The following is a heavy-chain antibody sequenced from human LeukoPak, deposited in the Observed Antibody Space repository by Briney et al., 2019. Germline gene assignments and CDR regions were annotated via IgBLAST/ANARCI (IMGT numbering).Heavy chain of an antibody. CDR3: ARAARGGDY. CDR2: ISSSGTI. V-gene: IGHV3-48*04. J-gene: IGHJ4*01. Sequence: GGSLRLSCAASGFPFNSYSFTWVRQAPGKGLEWVSYISSSGTIYYATSVTGRFTISRDNANNSLYLQMNSLRADDTAVYYCARAARGGDYWGHGTLVTVSS. D-gene: IGHD2-15*01. CDR1: GFPFNSYS.